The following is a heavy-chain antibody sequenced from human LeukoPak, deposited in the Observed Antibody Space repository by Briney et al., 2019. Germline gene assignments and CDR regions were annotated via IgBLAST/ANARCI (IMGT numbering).Heavy chain of an antibody. CDR1: GYTFTGYY. CDR3: ARATRSNRYSSSWGDY. V-gene: IGHV1-2*02. CDR2: INPNSGGT. Sequence: ASVKVSCKASGYTFTGYYMHWVRQAPGQGLEWMGWINPNSGGTNYAQKFQGRVTMTRDTSISTAYMELSRLRSDDTAAYYCARATRSNRYSSSWGDYWGQGTLVTVSS. J-gene: IGHJ4*02. D-gene: IGHD6-13*01.